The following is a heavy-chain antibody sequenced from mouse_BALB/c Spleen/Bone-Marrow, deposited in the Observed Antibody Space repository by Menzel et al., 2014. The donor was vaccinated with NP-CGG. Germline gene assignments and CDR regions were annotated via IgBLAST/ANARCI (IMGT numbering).Heavy chain of an antibody. J-gene: IGHJ2*01. V-gene: IGHV5-17*02. CDR2: ISDGSSTI. Sequence: EVQRVESGGGLVQPGGSRKLSCAASGFTFSSFGMHWVRQAPEKGLEWVAYISDGSSTIYYADTVKGRFTIFRDNPKNXLFLQMTSLRSEDTAMYYCARLDVGGYWGQGTTLTVSS. CDR1: GFTFSSFG. CDR3: ARLDVGGY.